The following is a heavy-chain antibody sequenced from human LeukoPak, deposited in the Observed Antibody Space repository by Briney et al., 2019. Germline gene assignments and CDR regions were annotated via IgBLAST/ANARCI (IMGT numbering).Heavy chain of an antibody. Sequence: SETLSLTCSVSGGSISSHYWSWIRQPPGKGLEWIGYIYYSGSTNYNPSLKSRVTMSVDTSKNQFSLKLNSVTAADTALYFCARDAGTGWYFDLWGRGTPVTVSS. CDR1: GGSISSHY. CDR3: ARDAGTGWYFDL. CDR2: IYYSGST. V-gene: IGHV4-59*11. J-gene: IGHJ2*01. D-gene: IGHD3/OR15-3a*01.